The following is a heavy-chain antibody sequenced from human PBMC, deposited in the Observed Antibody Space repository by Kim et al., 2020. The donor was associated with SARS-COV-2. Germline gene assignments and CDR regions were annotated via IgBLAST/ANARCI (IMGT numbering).Heavy chain of an antibody. D-gene: IGHD3-10*01. V-gene: IGHV1-8*01. CDR2: MSPNSGNT. CDR3: ATARGSGSYPLDY. Sequence: ASVKVSCKASGYTFTTYDFNWVRQAPGQGLEWMGWMSPNSGNTLYAQKFQGRVTMTRNTSISTAYLELSGLRSEDTAVYYCATARGSGSYPLDYWGQGTRVTVSS. CDR1: GYTFTTYD. J-gene: IGHJ4*02.